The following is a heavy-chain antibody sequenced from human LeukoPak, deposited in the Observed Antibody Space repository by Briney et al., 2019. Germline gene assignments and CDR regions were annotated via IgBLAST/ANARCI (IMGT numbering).Heavy chain of an antibody. D-gene: IGHD4-17*01. J-gene: IGHJ5*02. CDR1: GGSISSYY. V-gene: IGHV4-59*01. CDR2: IYYSGST. CDR3: ARGGGPDYGDYGGWFDP. Sequence: SETLSLTCTVSGGSISSYYWSWIRQPPGKGLEWIGYIYYSGSTNYNPSLKSRVTISVDTSKNQFSLKLSSVTAADTAVYYCARGGGPDYGDYGGWFDPWGQGTLVTVSS.